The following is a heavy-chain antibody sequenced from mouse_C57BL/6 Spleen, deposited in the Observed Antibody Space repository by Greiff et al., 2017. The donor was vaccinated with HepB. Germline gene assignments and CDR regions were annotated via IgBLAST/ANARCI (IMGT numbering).Heavy chain of an antibody. V-gene: IGHV1-22*01. CDR3: RVFYDGYYVYAMDY. Sequence: VQLQQSGPELVKPGASVKMSCKASGYTFTDYNMHWVKQSHGKSLEWIGYINPNNGGTSYNQKFKGKATLTVNKSSSTAYMELRSLTSEDSAVYYCRVFYDGYYVYAMDYWGQGTSVTVSS. J-gene: IGHJ4*01. CDR2: INPNNGGT. CDR1: GYTFTDYN. D-gene: IGHD2-3*01.